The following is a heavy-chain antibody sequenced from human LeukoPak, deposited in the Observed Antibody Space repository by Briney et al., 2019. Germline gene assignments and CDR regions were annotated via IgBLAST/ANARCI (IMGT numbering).Heavy chain of an antibody. CDR1: GYTFISYY. CDR2: INPSGGST. Sequence: VASVKVSCKASGYTFISYYMHWVRQAPGQGLEWMGIINPSGGSTSYAQKFQGRVTMTRDMSTSIVYMELSSLRSEDTAVYYCGRDPLYCTNCVCYSYYFEYWGQGTLVTVSS. D-gene: IGHD2-8*01. J-gene: IGHJ4*02. V-gene: IGHV1-46*01. CDR3: GRDPLYCTNCVCYSYYFEY.